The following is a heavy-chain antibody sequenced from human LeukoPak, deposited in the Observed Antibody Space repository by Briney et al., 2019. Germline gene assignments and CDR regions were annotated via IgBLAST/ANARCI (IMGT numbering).Heavy chain of an antibody. CDR1: GFTFSSYW. CDR3: ARDLDTGGLGYSSSWYRGIIDTEGGFDP. V-gene: IGHV3-7*01. CDR2: IKQDGSEK. Sequence: GGSLRLSCAASGFTFSSYWMSWVRQAPGKGLEWVANIKQDGSEKYYVDSVKGRFTISRDNAKNSLYLQMNSLRAEDTAVYYCARDLDTGGLGYSSSWYRGIIDTEGGFDPWGQGTLVTVSS. J-gene: IGHJ5*02. D-gene: IGHD6-13*01.